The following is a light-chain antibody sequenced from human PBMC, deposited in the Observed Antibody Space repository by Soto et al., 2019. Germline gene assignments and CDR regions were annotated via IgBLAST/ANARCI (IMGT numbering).Light chain of an antibody. CDR2: EVI. J-gene: IGLJ1*01. CDR3: SAYAGINNLV. V-gene: IGLV2-8*02. Sequence: QSVLTKHPSASRSPGQAVTISCTGTSSDVSGYNYVSWYQQPPAKAPKLMIYEVIKRPSGVHNRFSGSSSGNTVSLSVSGLQAEDEADYYCSAYAGINNLVFGTGTKVTVL. CDR1: SSDVSGYNY.